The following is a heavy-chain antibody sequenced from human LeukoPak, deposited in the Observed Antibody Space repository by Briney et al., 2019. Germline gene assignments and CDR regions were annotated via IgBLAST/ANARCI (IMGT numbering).Heavy chain of an antibody. D-gene: IGHD1-26*01. CDR1: GFTFSNYG. CDR2: IWFDESNK. CDR3: ARGTISSGSPRYFDY. Sequence: GGSLRLSCAASGFTFSNYGMHWVRQAPGKGLEWAALIWFDESNKYYTDSVKGRFAISRDNSKNTLYLQMNSLRADDTAVYYCARGTISSGSPRYFDYWGQGTLVTVSS. V-gene: IGHV3-33*01. J-gene: IGHJ4*02.